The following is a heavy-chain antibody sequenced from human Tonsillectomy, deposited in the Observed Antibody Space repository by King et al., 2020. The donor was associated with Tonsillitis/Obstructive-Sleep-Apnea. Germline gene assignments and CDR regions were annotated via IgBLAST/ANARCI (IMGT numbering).Heavy chain of an antibody. CDR3: ARGPPRAPYLYYFDY. Sequence: LQLQESGPGLVKPSETLSLTCTVSGGSISSYYWSWIRQPPGKGLEWIGYIYYSGSTNYNPSLKSRVTISVDTSKIQFSLKLSSVTAADTAVYYCARGPPRAPYLYYFDYWGQGTLVTVSS. V-gene: IGHV4-59*01. CDR2: IYYSGST. J-gene: IGHJ4*02. CDR1: GGSISSYY. D-gene: IGHD2/OR15-2a*01.